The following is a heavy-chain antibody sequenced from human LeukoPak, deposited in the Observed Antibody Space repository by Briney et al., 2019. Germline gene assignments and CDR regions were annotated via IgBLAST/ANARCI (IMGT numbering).Heavy chain of an antibody. CDR3: ATGITMIVLVTQVYFQH. CDR1: GYTFTSYG. Sequence: ASVKVSCKASGYTFTSYGISWVRQAPGQGLEWMGWISGYNGYTHYAHNLQGRVTMTTDTSTSTAYMELRSLRSEDTAVYYCATGITMIVLVTQVYFQHWGQGTLVTVSS. J-gene: IGHJ1*01. CDR2: ISGYNGYT. D-gene: IGHD3-22*01. V-gene: IGHV1-18*01.